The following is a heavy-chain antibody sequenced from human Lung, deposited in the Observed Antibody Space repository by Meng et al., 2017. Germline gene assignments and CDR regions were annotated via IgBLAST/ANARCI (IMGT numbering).Heavy chain of an antibody. V-gene: IGHV4-34*02. CDR2: IIDSGST. D-gene: IGHD6-19*01. J-gene: IGHJ4*02. CDR3: VRRTYSSGWYFDY. Sequence: LKQCGAGTLHAVGTLSLTRAVYGGSFSGYYWSWIRQPPGKGLEWIGEIIDSGSTNYNPSLKSRVTISVDTSKNQFSLRVTSVTAADRAVYYCVRRTYSSGWYFDYWGQGTLVTVSS. CDR1: GGSFSGYY.